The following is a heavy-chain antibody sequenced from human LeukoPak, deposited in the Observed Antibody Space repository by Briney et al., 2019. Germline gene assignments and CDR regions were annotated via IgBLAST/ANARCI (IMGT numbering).Heavy chain of an antibody. V-gene: IGHV3-21*01. CDR2: ISSSSSYI. J-gene: IGHJ4*02. Sequence: PGGSLRLSCAASGFTFSSYSMNWVHQAPGKGLEWVSSISSSSSYIYYADSVKGRFTISRDNAKNSLYLQMNSLRAEDTAAYYCARRGHCSSTSCWAFDYWGQGTLVTVSS. CDR1: GFTFSSYS. D-gene: IGHD2-2*01. CDR3: ARRGHCSSTSCWAFDY.